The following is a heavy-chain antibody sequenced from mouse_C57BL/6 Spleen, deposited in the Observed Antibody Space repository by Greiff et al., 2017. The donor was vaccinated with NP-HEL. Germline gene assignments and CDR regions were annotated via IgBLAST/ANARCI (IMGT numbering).Heavy chain of an antibody. CDR1: GFTFSDYY. D-gene: IGHD2-4*01. Sequence: EVMLVESEGGLVQPGSSMKLSCTASGFTFSDYYMAWVRQVPEKGLEWVANINYDGSSTYYLDSLKSRFIISRDNAKNILYLQMSSLKSEDTATYYCARDCYDYDGAMDYWGQGTSVTVSS. CDR3: ARDCYDYDGAMDY. V-gene: IGHV5-16*01. CDR2: INYDGSST. J-gene: IGHJ4*01.